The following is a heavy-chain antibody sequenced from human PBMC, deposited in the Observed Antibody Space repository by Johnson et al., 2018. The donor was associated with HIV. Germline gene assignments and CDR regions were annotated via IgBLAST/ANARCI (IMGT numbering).Heavy chain of an antibody. J-gene: IGHJ3*02. CDR2: LKSKSAGGTT. V-gene: IGHV3-15*01. Sequence: VQLVESGGGVVQPGGSLRLSCAASGFTVSSNYMSWVRQAPGKGLEWVGRLKSKSAGGTTGFAAPVNGRFTISGDGSKNTLYLQMNSLRAEDTAVYYCAKEGWAAAQEGWGAFDIWGQGQWSPSLQ. CDR1: GFTVSSNY. D-gene: IGHD6-13*01. CDR3: AKEGWAAAQEGWGAFDI.